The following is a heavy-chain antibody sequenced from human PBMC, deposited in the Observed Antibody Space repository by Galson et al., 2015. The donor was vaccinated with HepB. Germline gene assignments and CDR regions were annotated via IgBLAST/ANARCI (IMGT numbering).Heavy chain of an antibody. J-gene: IGHJ4*02. CDR2: TIPILGIA. CDR3: AYSSTWKHAQYYFDY. D-gene: IGHD4-11*01. Sequence: SVKVSCKAYGGTFSSYTISWVRQAPGQGLEWVGRTIPILGIANYAQKFQGRVTITADKSTSSAYMELSSLRSEETAMYYCAYSSTWKHAQYYFDYWGQGTLVTVSS. V-gene: IGHV1-69*02. CDR1: GGTFSSYT.